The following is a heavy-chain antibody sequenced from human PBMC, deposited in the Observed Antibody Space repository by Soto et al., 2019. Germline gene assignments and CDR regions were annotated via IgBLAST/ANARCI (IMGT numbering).Heavy chain of an antibody. J-gene: IGHJ4*02. V-gene: IGHV3-74*01. Sequence: GSLRLSCVASGFAFDQYWMHWVRQAAGKGLEWVSRISDDGARIDYADFVKGRFTIARDNAKNTLFLQMRSLRGEDTAVYYCTRGPRHSSNGTGALWGREALVTVS. D-gene: IGHD5-18*01. CDR3: TRGPRHSSNGTGAL. CDR2: ISDDGARI. CDR1: GFAFDQYW.